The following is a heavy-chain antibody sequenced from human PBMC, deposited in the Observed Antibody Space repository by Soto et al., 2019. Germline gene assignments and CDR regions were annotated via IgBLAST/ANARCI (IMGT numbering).Heavy chain of an antibody. V-gene: IGHV3-30*18. Sequence: QVQLVESGGGVVQPGRSLRLSCAASGFTFSSYGMHWVRQAPGKGLEWVAVISYDGSNKYYADSVKGRFTISRDNSKNTLYLQMNSLRAEDTAVYYCAKSPLPYSSGWYMVDYWGQGTLVTVSS. CDR3: AKSPLPYSSGWYMVDY. J-gene: IGHJ4*02. D-gene: IGHD6-19*01. CDR1: GFTFSSYG. CDR2: ISYDGSNK.